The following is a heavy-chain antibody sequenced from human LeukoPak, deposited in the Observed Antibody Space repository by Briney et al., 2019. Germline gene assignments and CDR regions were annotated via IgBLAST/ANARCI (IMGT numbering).Heavy chain of an antibody. CDR3: ARDGGGFGELFYAFDI. D-gene: IGHD3-10*01. CDR1: GGTFRNYD. Sequence: RWASVKVSCKASGGTFRNYDINWVRQAPGQGLEWMGGIIPLFGTANYAQKFQGRVTITADESTSTAYMELSSLRSEDTAVYYCARDGGGFGELFYAFDIWGQGTMVTVSS. J-gene: IGHJ3*02. CDR2: IIPLFGTA. V-gene: IGHV1-69*01.